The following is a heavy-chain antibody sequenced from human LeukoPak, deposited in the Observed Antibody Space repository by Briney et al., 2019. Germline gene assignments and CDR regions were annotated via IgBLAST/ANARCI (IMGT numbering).Heavy chain of an antibody. CDR2: ISSNGGNT. D-gene: IGHD6-19*01. J-gene: IGHJ4*02. Sequence: PGGSLRLSCAASGFTFSSYAMHWVRQAPGKGLEYVSAISSNGGNTFYANSVKGRFTVSRDSSKSTLYLQMGSLRPEDTAVYYCARVPNSSGWSTFDHWGLGTLVTVSS. CDR1: GFTFSSYA. CDR3: ARVPNSSGWSTFDH. V-gene: IGHV3-64*01.